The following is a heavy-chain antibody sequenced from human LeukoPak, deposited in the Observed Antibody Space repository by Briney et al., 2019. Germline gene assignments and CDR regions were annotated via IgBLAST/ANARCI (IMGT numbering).Heavy chain of an antibody. CDR1: GGSLSSGSYY. CDR3: ARGRDYYYYMDV. Sequence: PSQTLSLTCTVSGGSLSSGSYYWSWIRQPAGKGLEWIGRIYTSGSTNYNPSLKSRVTISVDTSKNQFSLKLSSVTAADTAVYYCARGRDYYYYMDVWGKGTTVTVSS. V-gene: IGHV4-61*02. CDR2: IYTSGST. J-gene: IGHJ6*03.